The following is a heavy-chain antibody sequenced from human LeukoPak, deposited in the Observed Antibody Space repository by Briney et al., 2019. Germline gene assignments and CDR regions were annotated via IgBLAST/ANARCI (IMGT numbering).Heavy chain of an antibody. V-gene: IGHV4-59*08. D-gene: IGHD3-22*01. J-gene: IGHJ3*02. Sequence: SETLSLTCTVSGGSISGYYGSWIRQPPGKGLEWFGYIHYSGSTNYNPSLKSRVTISVDTSKNQFSLKLSSVTAADTAVYYCASLRWYYYDSSGHDAFDIWGQGTMVTVSS. CDR3: ASLRWYYYDSSGHDAFDI. CDR2: IHYSGST. CDR1: GGSISGYY.